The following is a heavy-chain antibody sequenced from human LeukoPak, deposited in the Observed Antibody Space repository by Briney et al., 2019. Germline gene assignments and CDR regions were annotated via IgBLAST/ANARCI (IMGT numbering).Heavy chain of an antibody. CDR1: GFTFRNAW. V-gene: IGHV3-33*08. CDR3: ARGGGVEAAMALDY. Sequence: GGSLRLSCAASGFTFRNAWMSWVRQAPGKGLEWVAIIYYDGSVKYYADSVKGRFTISRDSSKNAVYLRMNSLRADDTAVYYCARGGGVEAAMALDYWGQGTLVAVSS. CDR2: IYYDGSVK. J-gene: IGHJ4*02. D-gene: IGHD5-18*01.